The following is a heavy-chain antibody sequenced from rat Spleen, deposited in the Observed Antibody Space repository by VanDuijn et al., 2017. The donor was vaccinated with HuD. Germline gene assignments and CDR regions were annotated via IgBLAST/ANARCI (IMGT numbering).Heavy chain of an antibody. J-gene: IGHJ2*01. CDR1: GFTFSNYG. Sequence: EVQLVESGGGLVQPGRSLKLSCAASGFTFSNYGMAWVRQAPTKGLEWVSSIDTDGSRTYYPDSVRGRFTISRDNAENTAYLQMDSLRSEDTATYYCAVSGYGYWGQGVMVTVSS. CDR2: IDTDGSRT. CDR3: AVSGYGY. V-gene: IGHV5S13*01. D-gene: IGHD4-3*01.